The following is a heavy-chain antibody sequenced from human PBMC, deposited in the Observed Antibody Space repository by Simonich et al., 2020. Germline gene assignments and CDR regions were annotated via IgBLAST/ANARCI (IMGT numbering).Heavy chain of an antibody. CDR3: AKDVAAAGTEYFQH. J-gene: IGHJ1*01. Sequence: EVQLVESGGCLVQPGRSLRLSCAASGFTFDDYAIHWVRQAPGKGLDLDSGISWKSGRIGYADSVKGRFTISRDNAKNSLYLQMNSLRAEDTALYYCAKDVAAAGTEYFQHWGQGTLVTVSS. V-gene: IGHV3-9*01. D-gene: IGHD6-13*01. CDR2: ISWKSGRI. CDR1: GFTFDDYA.